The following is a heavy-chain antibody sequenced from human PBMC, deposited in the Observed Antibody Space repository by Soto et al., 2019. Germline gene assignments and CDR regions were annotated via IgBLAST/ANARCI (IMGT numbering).Heavy chain of an antibody. J-gene: IGHJ4*02. V-gene: IGHV4-39*01. CDR3: AGLYPYESSGYHLNY. D-gene: IGHD3-22*01. Sequence: SETLCLPCTVLDGSSSGLYGWGRIRQPPGKGLEWIGSIYYSGSTYYNPSLGSRVTISVDTSKNQFSLKLRSVTAADTAVFYCAGLYPYESSGYHLNYWGQGALVTVSS. CDR2: IYYSGST. CDR1: DGSSSGLYG.